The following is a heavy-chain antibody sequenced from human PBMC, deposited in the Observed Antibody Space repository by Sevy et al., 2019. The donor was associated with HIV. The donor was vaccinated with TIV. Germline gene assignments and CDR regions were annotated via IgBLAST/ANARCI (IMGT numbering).Heavy chain of an antibody. Sequence: GGSLRLSCAASGFTFSSYSMNWVRQAPGKGLEWVSSISSSSYIYYADSVKGRFTISRDNAKNSLYLQMNSLRAEDTAVYYCARDEEYSSSPDYWGQRTLVTASS. J-gene: IGHJ4*02. V-gene: IGHV3-21*01. CDR3: ARDEEYSSSPDY. CDR1: GFTFSSYS. CDR2: ISSSSYI. D-gene: IGHD6-13*01.